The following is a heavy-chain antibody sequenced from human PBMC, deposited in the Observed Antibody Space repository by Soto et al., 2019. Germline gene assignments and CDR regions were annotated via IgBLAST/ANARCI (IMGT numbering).Heavy chain of an antibody. J-gene: IGHJ4*02. CDR2: IIPIVGIE. V-gene: IGHV1-69*02. D-gene: IGHD3-10*01. CDR1: GGTFSTYT. Sequence: QVQLVQSGAEVKKPGSSLKVSCKASGGTFSTYTVTWVRQAPGQGLEWMGRIIPIVGIENYAQKFQGRVTITADKSTSIAYKELSSLRSEDTAVYYCATITSRSYGGDYWGQGTLVTVSS. CDR3: ATITSRSYGGDY.